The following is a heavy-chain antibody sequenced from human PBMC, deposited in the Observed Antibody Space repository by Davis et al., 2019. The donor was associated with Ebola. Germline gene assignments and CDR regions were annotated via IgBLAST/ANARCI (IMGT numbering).Heavy chain of an antibody. CDR2: IKEDGSKA. J-gene: IGHJ5*02. CDR3: VRGGQRFDP. D-gene: IGHD1-26*01. V-gene: IGHV3-7*03. Sequence: GESLKISRAASGFTFSRSLMTWVRQAPGKGPEWVANIKEDGSKAYYVDSVKGRFTISRDNAENSLSLQMNSLRDEDTAVYYCVRGGQRFDPWGQGTLVTVSS. CDR1: GFTFSRSL.